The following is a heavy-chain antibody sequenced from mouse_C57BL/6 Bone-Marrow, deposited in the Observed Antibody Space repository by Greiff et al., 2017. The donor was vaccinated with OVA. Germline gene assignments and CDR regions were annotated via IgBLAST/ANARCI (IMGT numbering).Heavy chain of an antibody. CDR2: INPNNGGT. Sequence: EVQLQQSGPELVKPGASVKIPCKASGYTFTDYNMDWVKQSHGKSLEWIGDINPNNGGTIYNQKFKGKATLTVDKSSSTAYMALRSLTSEDTAVYYCARRAPSSGYNFDYWGQGTTLTVSS. V-gene: IGHV1-18*01. CDR1: GYTFTDYN. J-gene: IGHJ2*01. CDR3: ARRAPSSGYNFDY. D-gene: IGHD3-2*02.